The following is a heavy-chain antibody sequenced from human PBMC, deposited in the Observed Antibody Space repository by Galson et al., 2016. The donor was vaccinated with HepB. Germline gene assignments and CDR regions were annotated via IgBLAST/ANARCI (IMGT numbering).Heavy chain of an antibody. CDR3: AKDLHPSGAGREDYFDY. V-gene: IGHV3-33*06. CDR1: GFTFSSYG. D-gene: IGHD6-19*01. Sequence: SLRLSCAASGFTFSSYGMHWVRQAPGKGLEWVAVIWYDGNNKYYADSVKGRFTISRDNSKKMLYLQMNSLRAEDTAIYYCAKDLHPSGAGREDYFDYWGQGALVTVSS. J-gene: IGHJ4*02. CDR2: IWYDGNNK.